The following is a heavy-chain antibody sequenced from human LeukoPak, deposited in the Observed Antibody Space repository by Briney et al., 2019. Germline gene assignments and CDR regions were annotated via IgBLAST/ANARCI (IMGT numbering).Heavy chain of an antibody. J-gene: IGHJ3*02. V-gene: IGHV3-33*08. CDR3: ARSRSGSYSI. CDR1: GFTFSSYG. D-gene: IGHD1-26*01. CDR2: IWYDGSNK. Sequence: GGSLRLSCAVSGFTFSSYGMHWVRQAPGKGLEWVAVIWYDGSNKYYADSVKGRFTISRDNSKNTLYLQMNSLRAEDTAVYYCARSRSGSYSIWGQGTMVTVSS.